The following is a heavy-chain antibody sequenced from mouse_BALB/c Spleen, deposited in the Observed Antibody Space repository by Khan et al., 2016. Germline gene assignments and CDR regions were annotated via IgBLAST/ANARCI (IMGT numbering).Heavy chain of an antibody. CDR2: ISSGSSAI. CDR1: GFTFSDFG. V-gene: IGHV5-17*02. CDR3: ARHYGNYERGWFAY. Sequence: EVELVESGGGLVQPGGSRKLSCAASGFTFSDFGMHWVRQAPEKGLEWVAYISSGSSAIYYDDTVKGRFTISRDNPKNTLFLQMTSLRSEDTAMYYCARHYGNYERGWFAYWGQGTLVTVSA. J-gene: IGHJ3*01. D-gene: IGHD2-1*01.